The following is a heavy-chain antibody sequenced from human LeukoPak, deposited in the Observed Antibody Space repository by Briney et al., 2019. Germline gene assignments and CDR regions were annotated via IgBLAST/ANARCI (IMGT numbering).Heavy chain of an antibody. J-gene: IGHJ4*02. V-gene: IGHV4-39*01. CDR1: GGSLSSSSDY. D-gene: IGHD6-19*01. Sequence: SETLSLTCTVSGGSLSSSSDYWGWIRQPPGKRLEWFGSVYYTGSTYYNPSLKSRVTIFVDTSKNQFSLRLTSVTAADTSVYCCARRSSSGWFFDSWGQGTLVTVSS. CDR2: VYYTGST. CDR3: ARRSSSGWFFDS.